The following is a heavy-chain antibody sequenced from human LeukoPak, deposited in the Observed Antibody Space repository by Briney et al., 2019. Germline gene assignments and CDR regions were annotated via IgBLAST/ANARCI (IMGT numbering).Heavy chain of an antibody. CDR1: GFTLSNSW. J-gene: IGHJ6*02. CDR2: INPSGSDK. D-gene: IGHD6-13*01. V-gene: IGHV3-7*03. Sequence: GGSLRLSCAGSGFTLSNSWMGWVRQAPGKGLEWVANINPSGSDKYYVDSAEGRFTVSKDNAKNSVYLQMNSLRAEDTALYYCAKGRLLIIAAALDVWGQGTTVTVSS. CDR3: AKGRLLIIAAALDV.